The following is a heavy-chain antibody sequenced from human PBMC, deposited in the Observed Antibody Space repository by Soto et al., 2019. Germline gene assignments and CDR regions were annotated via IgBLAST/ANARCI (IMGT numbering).Heavy chain of an antibody. D-gene: IGHD3-22*01. Sequence: QVQLVQSGAVVKKPGSSMKVSCKTLGDTFSTYPITWVRQAPGQGLEWMGRTIPILAITDYAQKFQGKVTITADRSTTTAYMELSGLNFEDTAVYYCARGGDGSGSESVFDIWGQGTMVTVSS. CDR3: ARGGDGSGSESVFDI. CDR1: GDTFSTYP. V-gene: IGHV1-69*02. J-gene: IGHJ3*02. CDR2: TIPILAIT.